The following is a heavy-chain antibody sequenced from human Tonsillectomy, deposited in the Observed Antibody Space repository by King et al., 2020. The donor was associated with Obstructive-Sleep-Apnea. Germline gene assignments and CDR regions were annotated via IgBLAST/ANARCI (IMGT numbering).Heavy chain of an antibody. CDR2: IKQDGSEK. CDR1: GFTFSSYW. D-gene: IGHD6-19*01. J-gene: IGHJ4*02. V-gene: IGHV3-7*01. Sequence: VQLVESGGGLVQPGGSLRLSCAASGFTFSSYWMSWVRQAPGKGLEWVANIKQDGSEKYYVDSVKGRFTISRDNAKNSLYLQMNSLRAEDTAVYYCARSSSGWFFLSFDYWGQGTLVTVSS. CDR3: ARSSSGWFFLSFDY.